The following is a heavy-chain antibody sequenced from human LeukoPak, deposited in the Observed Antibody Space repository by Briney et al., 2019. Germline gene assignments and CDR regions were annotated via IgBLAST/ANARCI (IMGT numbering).Heavy chain of an antibody. Sequence: GGSLRLSCAASRFTFSSYAMHWVRQAPGKGLEWVAVISYDGSNKYYADSVKGRFTISRDNSKNTLYLQMNSLRAEDTAVYYCARDRVDTAMVTWSGYFDYWGQGTLVTVSS. D-gene: IGHD5-18*01. J-gene: IGHJ4*02. V-gene: IGHV3-30-3*01. CDR2: ISYDGSNK. CDR3: ARDRVDTAMVTWSGYFDY. CDR1: RFTFSSYA.